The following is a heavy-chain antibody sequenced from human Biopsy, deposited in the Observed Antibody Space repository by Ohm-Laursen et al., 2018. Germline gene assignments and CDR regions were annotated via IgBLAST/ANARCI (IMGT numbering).Heavy chain of an antibody. Sequence: SQTLSLTCAVSGYSVTNDYYWGWTRQPPGKGLEWIGNIYYDGITYYNPSLKSRVAMSVDTSKNQFSLRLTSVTAADTAVYYCARVAGGYAYYYGMDVWGQGTTVMVSS. CDR2: IYYDGIT. CDR1: GYSVTNDYY. V-gene: IGHV4-38-2*01. J-gene: IGHJ6*02. CDR3: ARVAGGYAYYYGMDV. D-gene: IGHD5-12*01.